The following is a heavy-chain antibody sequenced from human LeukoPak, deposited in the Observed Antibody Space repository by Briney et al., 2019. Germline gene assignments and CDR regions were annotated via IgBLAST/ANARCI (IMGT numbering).Heavy chain of an antibody. CDR3: AREIRPTVTTLPPVDYFDY. J-gene: IGHJ4*02. CDR1: GYTFTGYY. V-gene: IGHV1-46*01. D-gene: IGHD4-17*01. Sequence: ASVKVSCKASGYTFTGYYMHWVRQAPGQGLEWMGIINPSGGSTSYAQKFQGRVTMTRDTSTSTVYMELSSLRSEDTAVYYCAREIRPTVTTLPPVDYFDYWGQGTLVTVSS. CDR2: INPSGGST.